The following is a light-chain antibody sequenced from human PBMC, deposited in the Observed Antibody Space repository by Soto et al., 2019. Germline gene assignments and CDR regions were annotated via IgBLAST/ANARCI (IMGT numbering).Light chain of an antibody. CDR3: CSYAGTYTFYV. Sequence: QSVLTQPRSLSGSPGQSVTISCTGTSSDVGYYNYVSWYQQHPGTAPKLVIYDVTMRPSGVPDRFSGSKSGNTASLTISGLQAEDEADYYCCSYAGTYTFYVFGTGTKVTVL. CDR1: SSDVGYYNY. J-gene: IGLJ1*01. CDR2: DVT. V-gene: IGLV2-11*01.